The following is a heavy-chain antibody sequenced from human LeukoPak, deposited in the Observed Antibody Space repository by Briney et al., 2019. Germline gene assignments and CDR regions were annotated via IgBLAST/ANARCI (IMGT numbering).Heavy chain of an antibody. CDR1: RFTFSDYY. CDR3: ASDIVATSGDF. V-gene: IGHV3-11*01. CDR2: ITSSGDDI. D-gene: IGHD5-12*01. J-gene: IGHJ4*02. Sequence: GGSLRLSCAASRFTFSDYYMSWIRQAPGKGLEWVAYITSSGDDIYYADSVKGRFTISRDNAKNALFLRMSSLRVEDTATYYCASDIVATSGDFWGQGTLVSVSS.